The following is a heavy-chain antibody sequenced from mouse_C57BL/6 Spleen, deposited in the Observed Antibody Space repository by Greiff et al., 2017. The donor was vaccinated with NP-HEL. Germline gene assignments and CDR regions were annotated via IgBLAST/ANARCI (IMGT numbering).Heavy chain of an antibody. CDR3: AESGDYYGSSWFAY. J-gene: IGHJ3*01. Sequence: VKLQESDAELVKPGASVKISCKVSGYTFTDHTIHWMKQRPEQGLEWIGYIYPRDGSTKYNEKFKGKATLTADKSSSTAYMQLNSLTSEDSAVYFCAESGDYYGSSWFAYWGQGTLVTVSA. D-gene: IGHD1-1*01. CDR2: IYPRDGST. V-gene: IGHV1-78*01. CDR1: GYTFTDHT.